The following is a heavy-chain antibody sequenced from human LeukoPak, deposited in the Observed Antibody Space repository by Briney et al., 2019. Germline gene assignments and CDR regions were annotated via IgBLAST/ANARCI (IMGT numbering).Heavy chain of an antibody. V-gene: IGHV3-21*01. J-gene: IGHJ4*02. D-gene: IGHD1-1*01. CDR3: ARVTGSWNDYYFDY. CDR2: ISSGTSYI. Sequence: GGSLRLSCAASGFTFNTYTMNWVRQAPGKGLEWVSSISSGTSYIYYADSVKGRFTISRDNAKNSLYLQMNSLRAEDTAVYYCARVTGSWNDYYFDYWGQGTLVTVSS. CDR1: GFTFNTYT.